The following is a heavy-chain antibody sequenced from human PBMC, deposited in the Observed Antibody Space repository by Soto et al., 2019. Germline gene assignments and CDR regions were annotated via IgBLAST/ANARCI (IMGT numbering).Heavy chain of an antibody. D-gene: IGHD1-7*01. Sequence: GGSLRLSCAASGFTFSSYGMHWVRQAPGKGLEWVAVIWYDGSNKYYADSVKGRFTISRDNSKNTLYLQMNSLRAEDTAVYYCASSPRLPNYDYFDYWGQRTLVTVSS. CDR1: GFTFSSYG. J-gene: IGHJ4*02. CDR3: ASSPRLPNYDYFDY. V-gene: IGHV3-33*01. CDR2: IWYDGSNK.